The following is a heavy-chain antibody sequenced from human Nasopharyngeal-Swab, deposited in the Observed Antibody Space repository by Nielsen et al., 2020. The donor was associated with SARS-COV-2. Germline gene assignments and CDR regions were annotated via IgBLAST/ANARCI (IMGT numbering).Heavy chain of an antibody. Sequence: ASVKVSCKASGYTFTGYNIHWVRQAPGQGLEWMGWINPYGGSTNYAQKFQGRVTMTRDTSINTAYMELTSLRSDDTAVYYCARDIHELWSGQFFDLWGQGSLVTVSS. V-gene: IGHV1-2*02. CDR2: INPYGGST. D-gene: IGHD3-3*01. J-gene: IGHJ5*02. CDR1: GYTFTGYN. CDR3: ARDIHELWSGQFFDL.